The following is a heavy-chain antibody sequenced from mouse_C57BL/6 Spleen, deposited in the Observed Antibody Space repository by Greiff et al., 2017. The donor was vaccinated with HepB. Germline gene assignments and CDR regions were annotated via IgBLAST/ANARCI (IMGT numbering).Heavy chain of an antibody. CDR2: IDYDGSST. D-gene: IGHD1-1*01. J-gene: IGHJ1*03. V-gene: IGHV5-16*01. CDR1: GFTFSDYY. CDR3: AINYYGSDWYFDV. Sequence: DVKLVESEGGLVQPGSSMKLSCTASGFTFSDYYMAWVRQVPEKGLEWVANIDYDGSSTYYMDSLKSRFILSRANAKNILYLQMSSLKSEDTATYYCAINYYGSDWYFDVWGTGTTVTVSS.